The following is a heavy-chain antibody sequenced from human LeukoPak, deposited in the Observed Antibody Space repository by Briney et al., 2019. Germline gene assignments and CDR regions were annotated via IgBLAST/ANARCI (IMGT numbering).Heavy chain of an antibody. Sequence: SETLSLTCTVSGGSISSYYWSWIRQPPGKGLEWIGYIYYSGSTNYNPSLKSRVTISADTSKNQFSLKLSSVTAADTAVYYCAREGRYSGSPGDYWGQGTLVTVSS. CDR1: GGSISSYY. J-gene: IGHJ4*02. D-gene: IGHD1-26*01. CDR3: AREGRYSGSPGDY. V-gene: IGHV4-59*01. CDR2: IYYSGST.